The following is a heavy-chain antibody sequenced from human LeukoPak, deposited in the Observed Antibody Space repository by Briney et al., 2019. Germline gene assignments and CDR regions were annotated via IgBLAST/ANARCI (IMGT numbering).Heavy chain of an antibody. CDR2: IYYSGST. CDR3: ARIVMVTGYFQH. J-gene: IGHJ1*01. D-gene: IGHD2-21*01. Sequence: SETLSLTCTVSGGSISSGDYYWSWIRQPPGKGLEWIGYIYYSGSTYYNPSLKSRVTISVDTSKNQFSLKLSSVTAADTAVYYCARIVMVTGYFQHWGQGTLVTVSS. V-gene: IGHV4-30-4*01. CDR1: GGSISSGDYY.